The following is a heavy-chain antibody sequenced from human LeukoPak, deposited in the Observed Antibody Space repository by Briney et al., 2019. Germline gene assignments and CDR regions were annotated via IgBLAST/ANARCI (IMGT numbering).Heavy chain of an antibody. V-gene: IGHV4-4*02. Sequence: SETLSLTCAVSGGSISSSNWWSWVRQPPGKGLEWIGEIYHSGSTNYNPSLKSRVTISVDKSKNQFSLKLSSVTAADTAVYYCARDRYYGSGSLGNWFDPWGQGTLVTVSP. CDR1: GGSISSSNW. CDR3: ARDRYYGSGSLGNWFDP. J-gene: IGHJ5*02. CDR2: IYHSGST. D-gene: IGHD3-10*01.